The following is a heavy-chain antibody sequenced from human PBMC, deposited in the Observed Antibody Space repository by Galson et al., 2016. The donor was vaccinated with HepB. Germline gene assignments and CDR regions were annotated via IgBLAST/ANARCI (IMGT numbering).Heavy chain of an antibody. V-gene: IGHV3-9*01. D-gene: IGHD6-6*01. J-gene: IGHJ6*04. Sequence: SLRLSCAASGFTLDDYAMHWVRQAPGKGLEWVSGITWNSGSIGYADSVKGRFTISRDNAKNSLYLQMNSLRAEDTAVYFCARGTASRPGYYYALDVWGKGTTATVSS. CDR1: GFTLDDYA. CDR2: ITWNSGSI. CDR3: ARGTASRPGYYYALDV.